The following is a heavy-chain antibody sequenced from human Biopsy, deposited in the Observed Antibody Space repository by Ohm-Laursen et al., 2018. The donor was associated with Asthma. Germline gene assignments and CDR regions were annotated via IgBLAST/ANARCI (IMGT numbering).Heavy chain of an antibody. Sequence: SDTLSLTCIVSGDAMSTSGSYWSWIRQSPGKGLEWIGSIYYSGRTYYNPSLESRVTISADTSKNDFSLKVTSVTAADTAVYYCARAVSSSSYWYFDLWGRGDLVTVSS. D-gene: IGHD6-6*01. CDR2: IYYSGRT. V-gene: IGHV4-39*02. CDR1: GDAMSTSGSY. J-gene: IGHJ2*01. CDR3: ARAVSSSSYWYFDL.